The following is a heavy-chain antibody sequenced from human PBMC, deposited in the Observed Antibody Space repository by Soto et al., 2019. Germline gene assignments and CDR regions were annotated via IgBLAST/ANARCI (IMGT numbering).Heavy chain of an antibody. V-gene: IGHV1-3*01. D-gene: IGHD3-3*01. CDR1: GYTFTGYA. Sequence: ASVKVSCKASGYTFTGYAMHWVRQAPGQRLEWMGWINAGNGNTKYSQKFQGRVTITRDTSASTAYMELSSLRSEDTAVYYCAREFHPFRRFLEWLPPYYYYYGMDVWGQGTTVTVSS. J-gene: IGHJ6*02. CDR2: INAGNGNT. CDR3: AREFHPFRRFLEWLPPYYYYYGMDV.